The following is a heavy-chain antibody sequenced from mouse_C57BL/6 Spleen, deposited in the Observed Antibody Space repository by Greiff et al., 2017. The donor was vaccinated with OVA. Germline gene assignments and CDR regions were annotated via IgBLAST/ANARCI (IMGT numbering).Heavy chain of an antibody. CDR3: AREDYDGFDY. D-gene: IGHD2-4*01. V-gene: IGHV5-17*01. J-gene: IGHJ2*01. Sequence: EVKLMESGGGLVKPGGSLKLSCAASGFTFSDYGMHWVRQAPEKGLEWVAYISSGSSTIHYADTVKGRFTISRDNAKNTLFLQMTSLRSEDTAMYYCAREDYDGFDYWGQGTTLTVSS. CDR2: ISSGSSTI. CDR1: GFTFSDYG.